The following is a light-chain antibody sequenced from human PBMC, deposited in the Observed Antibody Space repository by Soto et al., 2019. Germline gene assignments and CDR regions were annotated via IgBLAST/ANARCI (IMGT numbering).Light chain of an antibody. J-gene: IGKJ4*01. Sequence: AIRMTQSPSSLSASTGDRVTITCRASQGISSYLAWYQQKPGKAPKLLIYAASTLQSGVQSRFSGSGSGTDFTLTISCLQSEDFATYYCQQYYSYPLFGGGTKVEIK. CDR3: QQYYSYPL. CDR1: QGISSY. V-gene: IGKV1-8*01. CDR2: AAS.